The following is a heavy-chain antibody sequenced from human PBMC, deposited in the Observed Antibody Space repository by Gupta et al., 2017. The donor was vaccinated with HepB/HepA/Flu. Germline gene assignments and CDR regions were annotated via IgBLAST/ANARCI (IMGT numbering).Heavy chain of an antibody. D-gene: IGHD3-22*01. J-gene: IGHJ4*02. V-gene: IGHV1-8*01. CDR3: ARGRPTHDGSGYHDLDY. CDR1: GYTLTSYA. Sequence: QVQLVPSGAEVKKPWASVKVSCKASGYTLTSYAMNWVRQATGQGPEWMAWMNPNSGNTGYAQKLQGRITLSRNTAISTAYMELTSLRSEDTAVYYCARGRPTHDGSGYHDLDYWGQGTLVTVTS. CDR2: MNPNSGNT.